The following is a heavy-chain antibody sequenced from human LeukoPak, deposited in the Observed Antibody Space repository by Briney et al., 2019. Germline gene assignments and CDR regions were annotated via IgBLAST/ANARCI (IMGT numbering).Heavy chain of an antibody. Sequence: PGGSLRLSCAASGFTFSSYWMSWVRQAPGKGLEWVANIKQDGSEKYYVDSVKGRFTISRDNAKNSLYLQMNSLRAEDTAVYYCARVWGRGITASVRAFDIWGQGTMVTVSS. J-gene: IGHJ3*02. CDR2: IKQDGSEK. V-gene: IGHV3-7*01. CDR3: ARVWGRGITASVRAFDI. CDR1: GFTFSSYW. D-gene: IGHD3-3*01.